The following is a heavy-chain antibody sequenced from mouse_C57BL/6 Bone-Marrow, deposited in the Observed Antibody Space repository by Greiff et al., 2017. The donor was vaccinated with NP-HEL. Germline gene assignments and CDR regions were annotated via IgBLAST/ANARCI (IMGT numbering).Heavy chain of an antibody. V-gene: IGHV10-1*01. CDR2: IRSKSNNYAT. CDR3: EKPANYDYGGRYAMDY. D-gene: IGHD2-4*01. Sequence: GGGLVQPKGSLKLSCAASGFSFNTYAMNWVRQAPGKGLEWVARIRSKSNNYATYYADSVKDRFTISRDDSERVLYLQMKNMKTEDTAIYYCEKPANYDYGGRYAMDYWGQGTSVTVSS. CDR1: GFSFNTYA. J-gene: IGHJ4*01.